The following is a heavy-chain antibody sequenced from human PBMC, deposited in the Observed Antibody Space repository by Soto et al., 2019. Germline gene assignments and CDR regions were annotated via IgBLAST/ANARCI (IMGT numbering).Heavy chain of an antibody. CDR1: GGSISRYY. CDR3: ARGGTHYYDILTGYYLGYYFDY. J-gene: IGHJ4*02. CDR2: IYYSGST. D-gene: IGHD3-9*01. Sequence: SETLSLTCTVSGGSISRYYWSWIRQPPGKGLEWIGYIYYSGSTNYNPSLKSRVTISVDTSKNQFSLKLSSVTAADTAVYYCARGGTHYYDILTGYYLGYYFDYWGQGTLVTVSS. V-gene: IGHV4-59*01.